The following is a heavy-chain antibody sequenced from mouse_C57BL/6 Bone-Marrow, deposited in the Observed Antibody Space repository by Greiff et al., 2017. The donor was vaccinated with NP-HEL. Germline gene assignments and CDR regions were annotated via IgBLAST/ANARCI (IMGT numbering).Heavy chain of an antibody. D-gene: IGHD1-1*01. V-gene: IGHV1-7*01. J-gene: IGHJ2*01. CDR3: ARRGLIYYYGRYYFDY. CDR2: INPSSGYT. CDR1: GYTFTSYW. Sequence: QVQLQQSGAELVKPGASVKLSCKASGYTFTSYWMHWVKQRPGQGLEWIGYINPSSGYTKYNQKFKDKATLTADKSSSTAYMQLSSLTYEGSAVYYCARRGLIYYYGRYYFDYWGQGTTLTVSS.